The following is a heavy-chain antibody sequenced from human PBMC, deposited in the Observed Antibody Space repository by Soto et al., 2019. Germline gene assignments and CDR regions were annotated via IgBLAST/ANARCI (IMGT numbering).Heavy chain of an antibody. CDR2: IYYSGST. CDR1: GGSISSSSYY. CDR3: ARHAPVTRHTDDFDI. Sequence: QLQLQESGPGLVKPSETLSLTCTVSGGSISSSSYYWGWIRQPPGKGLEWVGSIYYSGSTYYNPSFKSRVTIPVDTSKNQFSLKLSSVTAADTAVYYCARHAPVTRHTDDFDIWGQGTMVTVSS. J-gene: IGHJ3*02. V-gene: IGHV4-39*01. D-gene: IGHD2-21*02.